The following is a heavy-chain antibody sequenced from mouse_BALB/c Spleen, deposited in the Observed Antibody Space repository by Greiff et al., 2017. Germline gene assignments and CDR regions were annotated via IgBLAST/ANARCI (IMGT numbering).Heavy chain of an antibody. CDR3: ASYDGYYAD. CDR2: IDPENGNT. CDR1: GYAFSSYW. Sequence: VQLQQSGAELVRPGSSVKISCKASGYAFSSYWMNWVKQRPEQGLEWIGWIDPENGNTIYDPKFQGKASITADTSSNTAYLQLSSLTSEDTAVYYGASYDGYYADWGQGTLVTVAA. D-gene: IGHD2-3*01. J-gene: IGHJ3*01. V-gene: IGHV14-1*02.